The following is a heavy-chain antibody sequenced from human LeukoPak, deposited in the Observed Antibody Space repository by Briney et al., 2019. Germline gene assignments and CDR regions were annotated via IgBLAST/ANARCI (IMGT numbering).Heavy chain of an antibody. V-gene: IGHV3-49*04. CDR1: GFTVGEYA. D-gene: IGHD6-6*01. J-gene: IGHJ4*02. CDR3: TREAFEY. CDR2: IRSKAYGGTT. Sequence: GGSLRLACTPSGFTVGEYAMSWVRQAPGKGLEWVGFIRSKAYGGTTEFAASVKGRFTISRDDSKSIAYLQMNSLKTEDTAVYYCTREAFEYWGQGTLVTVSS.